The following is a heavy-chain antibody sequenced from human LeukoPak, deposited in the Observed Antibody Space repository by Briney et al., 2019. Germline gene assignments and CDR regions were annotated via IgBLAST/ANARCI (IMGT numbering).Heavy chain of an antibody. V-gene: IGHV3-23*01. Sequence: GGSLRLSCAASGFTFSSYAMSWVRQAPGKGLEWVSGISGSGGSTYYADSVKGRFTISRDNSKNTLYLQMHSLRAEDTAVYYCAKDTRTGDFWSGYYPTTIDYWGQGTLVTVSS. CDR3: AKDTRTGDFWSGYYPTTIDY. J-gene: IGHJ4*02. D-gene: IGHD3-3*01. CDR1: GFTFSSYA. CDR2: ISGSGGST.